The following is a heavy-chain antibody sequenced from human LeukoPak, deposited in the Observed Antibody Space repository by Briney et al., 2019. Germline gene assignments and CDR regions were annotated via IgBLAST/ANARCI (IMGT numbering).Heavy chain of an antibody. J-gene: IGHJ4*02. V-gene: IGHV1-24*01. CDR1: GYTLTELS. CDR2: FDPEDGET. Sequence: ASVKVSCKVSGYTLTELSMHWVRQAPGKGLEWMGGFDPEDGETIYAQKFQGRVTMTRDTSTSTVYMELSSLRSEDTAVYYCARDPLSSSSFDYWGQGTLVTVSS. D-gene: IGHD6-6*01. CDR3: ARDPLSSSSFDY.